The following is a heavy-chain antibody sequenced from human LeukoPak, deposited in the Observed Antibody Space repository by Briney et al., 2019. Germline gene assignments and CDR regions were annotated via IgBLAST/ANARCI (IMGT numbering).Heavy chain of an antibody. CDR2: IWYDGTNK. D-gene: IGHD3-10*01. V-gene: IGHV3-33*01. CDR3: ARDPGPTLVRGVISYFGY. J-gene: IGHJ4*02. Sequence: GGSLRLSCAASGFTFSSYGMHWVRQAPGKGLEWVAVIWYDGTNKYYADSVKGRFTISRDKSKNTLDLQMNSLRVEDTAVYYCARDPGPTLVRGVISYFGYWGQGTLVTVSS. CDR1: GFTFSSYG.